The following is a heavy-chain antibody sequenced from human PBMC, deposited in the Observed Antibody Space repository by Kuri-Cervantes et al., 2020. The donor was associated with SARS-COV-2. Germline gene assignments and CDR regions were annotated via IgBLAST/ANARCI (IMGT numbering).Heavy chain of an antibody. CDR3: ATNRGY. V-gene: IGHV3-30-3*01. CDR2: ISYDGSNE. Sequence: GGSLRLSCAASGFTFSNYAMHWVRLAPGKGLDWMALISYDGSNEYYAGSVRGRFTISRDNSKSMLYLQMNSLRAEDTAVYYCATNRGYWGQGTLVTVSS. CDR1: GFTFSNYA. D-gene: IGHD1/OR15-1a*01. J-gene: IGHJ4*02.